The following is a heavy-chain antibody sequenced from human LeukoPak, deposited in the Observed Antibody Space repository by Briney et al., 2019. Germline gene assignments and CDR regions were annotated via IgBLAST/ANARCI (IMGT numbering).Heavy chain of an antibody. CDR3: ARAYSSSWYNWIDP. CDR1: GYTFTNYP. Sequence: ASVKVSCKASGYTFTNYPMHWVRQAPGQRLQWMGWINAGNGNTKYSQKFQDRVIITRDTSASTAYMELSSLRSEDTAVYYCARAYSSSWYNWIDPWGQGTLVAVS. V-gene: IGHV1-3*01. J-gene: IGHJ5*02. CDR2: INAGNGNT. D-gene: IGHD6-13*01.